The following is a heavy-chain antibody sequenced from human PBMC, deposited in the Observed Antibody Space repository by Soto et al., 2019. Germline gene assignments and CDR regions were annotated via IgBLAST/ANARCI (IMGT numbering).Heavy chain of an antibody. CDR1: GGSFSSNP. D-gene: IGHD5-18*01. Sequence: QVQLGQSGSEVKKPGSSVKVSCKASGGSFSSNPISWVRQAPGQGLEWMAGIIPIFATVHYAQKFQGRVTITADESTSTAYMELTSLRSEDTAVYFCARGGRGYSSAPRYYFDYWGQGTLVTVSS. CDR2: IIPIFATV. CDR3: ARGGRGYSSAPRYYFDY. V-gene: IGHV1-69*01. J-gene: IGHJ4*02.